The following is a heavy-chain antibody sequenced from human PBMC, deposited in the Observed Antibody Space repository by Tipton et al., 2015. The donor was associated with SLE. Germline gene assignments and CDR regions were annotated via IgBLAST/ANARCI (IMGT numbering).Heavy chain of an antibody. CDR1: GGSISSGGYY. D-gene: IGHD2-21*01. J-gene: IGHJ5*02. V-gene: IGHV4-31*03. CDR3: ARAGGGDSNWFDP. Sequence: TLSLTCTVSGGSISSGGYYWTWIRQLPGKGLEWIGYIYYSGNTYYNPPLGSRLTISVDTSKDQFSLRLTSVTAADTAVYYCARAGGGDSNWFDPWGQGTLVTVSS. CDR2: IYYSGNT.